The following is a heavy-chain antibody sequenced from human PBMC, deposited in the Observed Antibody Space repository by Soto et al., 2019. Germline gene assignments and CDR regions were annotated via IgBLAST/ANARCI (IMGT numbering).Heavy chain of an antibody. CDR3: ARGSYSSSWYDGMDV. V-gene: IGHV4-30-2*01. Sequence: KPXDTLSLTCAVSGGSISSGGYSWSWIRQPPGKGLEWIGYIYHSGSTYYNPSLKSRVTISVDRSKNQFSLKLSSVTAADTAVYYCARGSYSSSWYDGMDVWGQGTTVTVS. CDR1: GGSISSGGYS. J-gene: IGHJ6*02. CDR2: IYHSGST. D-gene: IGHD6-13*01.